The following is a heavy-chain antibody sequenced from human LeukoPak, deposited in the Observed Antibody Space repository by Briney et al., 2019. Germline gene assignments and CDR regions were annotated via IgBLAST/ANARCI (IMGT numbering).Heavy chain of an antibody. D-gene: IGHD6-19*01. J-gene: IGHJ4*02. Sequence: GASVKVSCKASGYTFTGYYMHWVRQAPGQGLEWMGWINPNSGGTNYAQKFQGRVTMTRDTSISTAYMELSRLRSDDTAVYYCARGDSIAVAGVEYYFDYWGQGTLVTVSS. V-gene: IGHV1-2*02. CDR2: INPNSGGT. CDR3: ARGDSIAVAGVEYYFDY. CDR1: GYTFTGYY.